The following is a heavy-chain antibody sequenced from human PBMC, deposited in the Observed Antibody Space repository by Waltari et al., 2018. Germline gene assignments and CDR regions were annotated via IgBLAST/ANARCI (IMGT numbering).Heavy chain of an antibody. J-gene: IGHJ3*02. CDR1: GGSISSSNW. D-gene: IGHD3-16*01. Sequence: QVQLQESGPGLVKPSGTLSLTCAVSGGSISSSNWWSWVRQPPGKGLEWIGEIYHSGSTNYNPSLKSRVTISVDKSKNQFSLKLSSVTAEDTAVYYCARLPDDVNYDYVRTFDIWGQGTMVTVSS. CDR3: ARLPDDVNYDYVRTFDI. CDR2: IYHSGST. V-gene: IGHV4-4*02.